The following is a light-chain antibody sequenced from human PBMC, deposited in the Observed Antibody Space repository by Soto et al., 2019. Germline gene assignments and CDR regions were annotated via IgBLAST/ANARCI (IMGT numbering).Light chain of an antibody. V-gene: IGKV1-39*01. Sequence: DIQMTQSPSSLSASVGDRVTITCRASQTITTYLNWYQQKPGKAPNLLIYGASSLQSGVPSRFSGSGSGTDFTLTISSLQPEDFATYYCQQNYNTPWTFGQGTKVEL. CDR1: QTITTY. J-gene: IGKJ1*01. CDR3: QQNYNTPWT. CDR2: GAS.